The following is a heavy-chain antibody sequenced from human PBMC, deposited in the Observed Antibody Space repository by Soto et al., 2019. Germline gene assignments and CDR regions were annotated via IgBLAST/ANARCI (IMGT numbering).Heavy chain of an antibody. CDR3: AKENGYSSSWFEFDY. V-gene: IGHV3-23*01. Sequence: EVQLLESGGGLVQPGGSLRLSCAASGFTFSSYAMSWVRQAPGKGLEWVSAISGSGGSTYYADSVKGRFTISRDNAKNTRYLQMNSLRAEDTAVYYCAKENGYSSSWFEFDYWGQGTLVTVSS. CDR1: GFTFSSYA. J-gene: IGHJ4*02. D-gene: IGHD6-13*01. CDR2: ISGSGGST.